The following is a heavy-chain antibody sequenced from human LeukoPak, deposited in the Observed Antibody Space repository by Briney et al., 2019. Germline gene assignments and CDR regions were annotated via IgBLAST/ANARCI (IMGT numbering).Heavy chain of an antibody. V-gene: IGHV3-30*18. D-gene: IGHD2-2*01. CDR1: GFTFSSYG. CDR3: AKDHYCSSTSCDNDY. CDR2: ISYDGSNK. J-gene: IGHJ4*02. Sequence: PGGSLRLSCAASGFTFSSYGMHWVRQAPGKGLEWVAVISYDGSNKYYADSVKGRFTISRDNSKNTLYLQMNSLRAEDTAVYYCAKDHYCSSTSCDNDYWGQGTLVTVSS.